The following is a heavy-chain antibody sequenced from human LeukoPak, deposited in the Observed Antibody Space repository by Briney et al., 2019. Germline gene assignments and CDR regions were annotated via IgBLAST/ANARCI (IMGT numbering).Heavy chain of an antibody. CDR1: GGSISYYY. CDR3: AREDPQTTVPKGMDV. J-gene: IGHJ6*02. Sequence: SETLSLTCTVSGGSISYYYWSWIRQSPGKGLEWIGYIYYSGTTNYNPSLKSRVTISVDTSKNQFSLQLRSVTAADTAVYYCAREDPQTTVPKGMDVWGQGTTVTVSS. D-gene: IGHD4-17*01. CDR2: IYYSGTT. V-gene: IGHV4-59*01.